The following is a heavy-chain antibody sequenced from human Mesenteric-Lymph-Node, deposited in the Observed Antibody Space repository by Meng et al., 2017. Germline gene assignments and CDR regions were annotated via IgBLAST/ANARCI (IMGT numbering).Heavy chain of an antibody. CDR2: IYTSGST. CDR3: ARAFEYYDYVWGSYRWYFDY. J-gene: IGHJ4*02. CDR1: GGSISSYY. V-gene: IGHV4-4*07. Sequence: SDTLSLTCTVSGGSISSYYWSWIRQPAGKGLEWIGRIYTSGSTNYNPSLKSRVTMSVDTSKNQFSLKLSSVTAADTAVYYCARAFEYYDYVWGSYRWYFDYWGQGTLVTVSS. D-gene: IGHD3-16*02.